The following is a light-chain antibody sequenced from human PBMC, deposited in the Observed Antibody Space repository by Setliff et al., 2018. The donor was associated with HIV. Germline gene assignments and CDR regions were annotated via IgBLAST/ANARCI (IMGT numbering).Light chain of an antibody. CDR1: SSDVGGYND. CDR2: DVT. V-gene: IGLV2-8*01. CDR3: TSYACRNIFV. J-gene: IGLJ1*01. Sequence: QSALTQPASVSGSPGQSITISCTGTSSDVGGYNDVSWYQHNPGKAPKLMIYDVTERPSGVSDRFSGSKSGNTASLTVSGLQAEDEADYCCTSYACRNIFVLGTGTKVTVL.